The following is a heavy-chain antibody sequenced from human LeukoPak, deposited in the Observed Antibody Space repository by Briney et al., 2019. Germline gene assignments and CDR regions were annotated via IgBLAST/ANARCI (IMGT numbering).Heavy chain of an antibody. CDR1: ASTVGNNY. Sequence: PGRCLRLSCAASASTVGNNYTDWVSQHPGGGLGCDSIIYSGDNTYYTDSVKGRFTISRDNSKNTLYLQLNSLRAEDTAVYYCAGDSSNSYDNLPSFDYWGQGTLVTVSS. J-gene: IGHJ4*02. CDR3: AGDSSNSYDNLPSFDY. V-gene: IGHV3-53*01. D-gene: IGHD2-2*01. CDR2: IYSGDNT.